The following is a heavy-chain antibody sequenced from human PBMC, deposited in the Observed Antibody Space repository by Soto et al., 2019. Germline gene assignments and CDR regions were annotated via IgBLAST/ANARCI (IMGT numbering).Heavy chain of an antibody. CDR1: GFTFSSYS. D-gene: IGHD2-2*01. CDR2: ISSSSTI. V-gene: IGHV3-48*01. Sequence: GGSLRLSCAASGFTFSSYSMNWVRQAPGKGLEWVSYISSSSTIYYADSVKGRFTISRDNAKNSLYLQMNSLRAEDTAVYYCAREYCSSTSCLNWFDPWGQGTLVTVSS. J-gene: IGHJ5*02. CDR3: AREYCSSTSCLNWFDP.